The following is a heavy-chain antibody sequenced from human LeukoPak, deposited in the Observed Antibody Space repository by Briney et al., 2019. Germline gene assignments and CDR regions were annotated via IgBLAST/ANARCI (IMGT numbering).Heavy chain of an antibody. CDR3: AKDQRIFGVVIIPFDY. D-gene: IGHD3-3*01. CDR2: ISGSGGST. Sequence: GGSLRLSCAASGFTFSSYAMSWVRRAPGKGLEWVSAISGSGGSTYYADSVKGRFTISRDNSKNTLYLQMNSLRAEDTAVYYCAKDQRIFGVVIIPFDYWGQGTLVTVSS. V-gene: IGHV3-23*01. CDR1: GFTFSSYA. J-gene: IGHJ4*02.